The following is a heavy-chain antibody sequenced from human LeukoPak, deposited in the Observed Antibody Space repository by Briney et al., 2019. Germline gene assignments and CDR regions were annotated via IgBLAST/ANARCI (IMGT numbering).Heavy chain of an antibody. Sequence: GASVTVSCKASGYTFTGYYMHWVRQAPGQGLEWMGWINPNSGGTNYPQKFQGRVTMTRDTSISTAYMELSRLRSDDTAVYYCARGSYYDSTRNDYWGQGTLVTVSS. CDR3: ARGSYYDSTRNDY. V-gene: IGHV1-2*02. CDR2: INPNSGGT. J-gene: IGHJ4*02. D-gene: IGHD3-22*01. CDR1: GYTFTGYY.